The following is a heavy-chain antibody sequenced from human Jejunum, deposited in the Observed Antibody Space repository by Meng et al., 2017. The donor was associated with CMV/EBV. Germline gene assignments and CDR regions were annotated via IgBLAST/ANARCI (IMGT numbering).Heavy chain of an antibody. CDR2: LWYDGTNN. V-gene: IGHV3-33*06. CDR3: AKGPGTSVDS. D-gene: IGHD2-8*02. Sequence: LSCAASGFTFAAYGMHWVRQAPGKGLEWVAHLWYDGTNNFYSDSVKGPFTISRDNSKDMLFLEINSVRGEDTAVYYCAKGPGTSVDSWGQGALVTVSS. CDR1: GFTFAAYG. J-gene: IGHJ4*02.